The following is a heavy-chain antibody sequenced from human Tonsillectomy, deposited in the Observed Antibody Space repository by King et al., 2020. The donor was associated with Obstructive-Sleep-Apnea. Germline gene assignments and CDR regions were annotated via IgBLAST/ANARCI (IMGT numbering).Heavy chain of an antibody. J-gene: IGHJ6*02. D-gene: IGHD2-15*01. Sequence: QLVQSGAEVKKPGASVKVSCKASGYTFTSYDINWVRQATGQGLEWMGWMNPNSGNTGYAQKFQGRVTMTRNTSITTAYMELSSLRSEDTAAYYCARGLRCSGGSCRSNYYYSYGMDVWGQGTTVTVSS. CDR3: ARGLRCSGGSCRSNYYYSYGMDV. V-gene: IGHV1-8*01. CDR1: GYTFTSYD. CDR2: MNPNSGNT.